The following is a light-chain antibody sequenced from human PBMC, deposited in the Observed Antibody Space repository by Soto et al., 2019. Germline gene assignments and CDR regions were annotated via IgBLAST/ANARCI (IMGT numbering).Light chain of an antibody. Sequence: DLQLTQSPSFLSASVGDRVTITCRASQGIRSYLAWYQQKPGRAPKLLMYIASTLQTGVPSRFSGSQSGTEFTLTISSLQPEDFATYYCQQVNSYPITFGQGTRLEIK. CDR2: IAS. V-gene: IGKV1-9*01. J-gene: IGKJ5*01. CDR1: QGIRSY. CDR3: QQVNSYPIT.